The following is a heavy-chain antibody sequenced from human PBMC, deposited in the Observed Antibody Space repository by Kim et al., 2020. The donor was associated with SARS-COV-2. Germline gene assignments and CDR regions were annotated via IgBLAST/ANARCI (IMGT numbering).Heavy chain of an antibody. D-gene: IGHD3-22*01. CDR1: GGSIRSSNW. Sequence: SETLSLTCAVSGGSIRSSNWWSWVRQPPGKGLEWIGEIYHSGSTNYNPSLNSRVTISVDKSKNQFSVKLSSVTAADTAVYYCARERRLWYYYDTSGSHYNWFDPWGQGTLVTVSS. CDR2: IYHSGST. V-gene: IGHV4-4*02. CDR3: ARERRLWYYYDTSGSHYNWFDP. J-gene: IGHJ5*02.